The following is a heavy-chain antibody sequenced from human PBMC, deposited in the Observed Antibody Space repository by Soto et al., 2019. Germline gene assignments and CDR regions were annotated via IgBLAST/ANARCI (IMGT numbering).Heavy chain of an antibody. Sequence: GGSLRLSCTISGFIFGDSAMSWFRQAPGKGLEWLGFIRSRPYGGTAEYAASVKGRFTISRDDSRGIAYLQMNSLKTEDTAVYYCTRAATIFGVVPAEFDYWGQGTLVTVSS. D-gene: IGHD3-3*01. CDR3: TRAATIFGVVPAEFDY. CDR1: GFIFGDSA. CDR2: IRSRPYGGTA. J-gene: IGHJ4*02. V-gene: IGHV3-49*03.